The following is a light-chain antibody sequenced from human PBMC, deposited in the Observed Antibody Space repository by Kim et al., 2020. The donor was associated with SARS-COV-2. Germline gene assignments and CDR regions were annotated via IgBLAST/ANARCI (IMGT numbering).Light chain of an antibody. J-gene: IGLJ1*01. CDR3: VSYTGSATLYV. V-gene: IGLV2-14*03. CDR2: DVI. Sequence: QSITISCTGASIDVGTYNFVSWYQQHPGKAPKLIIYDVINRPSGVSHRFSASKSGNTASLTISGLQADDEADYFCVSYTGSATLYVFGTGTKVTVL. CDR1: SIDVGTYNF.